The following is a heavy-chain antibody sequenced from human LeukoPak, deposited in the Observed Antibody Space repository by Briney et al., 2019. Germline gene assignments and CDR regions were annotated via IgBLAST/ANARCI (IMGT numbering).Heavy chain of an antibody. CDR1: GGSISSYY. D-gene: IGHD4-23*01. CDR3: ARHPVTTVVTNFDY. J-gene: IGHJ4*02. CDR2: IYYSGST. V-gene: IGHV4-59*01. Sequence: PSETLSLTCTVSGGSISSYYWSWIRQPPGKGLEWIGYIYYSGSTNYNPSLKSRVTISVDTSKNQFSLKLSSVTAADTAVYYCARHPVTTVVTNFDYWGQGTLVTVSS.